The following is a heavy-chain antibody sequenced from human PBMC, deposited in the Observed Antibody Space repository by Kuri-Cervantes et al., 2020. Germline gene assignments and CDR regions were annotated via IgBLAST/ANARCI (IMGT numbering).Heavy chain of an antibody. CDR2: INPNSGST. V-gene: IGHV1-46*01. CDR1: GYTFTGYY. CDR3: ARDQGYDILTGYWEDY. D-gene: IGHD3-9*01. J-gene: IGHJ4*02. Sequence: ASVKVSCKASGYTFTGYYMHWVRQAPGQGLEWMGWINPNSGSTSYAQKFQGRVTMTRDTSTSTVYMELSSLRSEDTAVYYCARDQGYDILTGYWEDYWGQGTLVTVSS.